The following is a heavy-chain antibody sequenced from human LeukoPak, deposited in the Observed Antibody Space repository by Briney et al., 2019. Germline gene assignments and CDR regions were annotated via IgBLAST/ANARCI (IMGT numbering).Heavy chain of an antibody. V-gene: IGHV1-2*02. J-gene: IGHJ4*02. CDR1: GYTFSDYY. D-gene: IGHD2-15*01. CDR3: ARGRPTGGY. CDR2: INPNTGDT. Sequence: GASVKVSCKASGYTFSDYYIYWVRQAPGQGLEWMGRINPNTGDTNYAQKFQGRVTMTRDTSSSTVYMELTRLTSDDTAVYYCARGRPTGGYWGQGTLVTVSS.